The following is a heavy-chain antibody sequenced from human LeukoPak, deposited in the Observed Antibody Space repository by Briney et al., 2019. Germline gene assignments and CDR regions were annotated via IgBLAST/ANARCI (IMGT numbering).Heavy chain of an antibody. Sequence: GGSLRLSCAASGFTFSSYWMSWVRQAPGKGLEWVANIKQEGSEIYYVDSVKGRFTIYRDNARTSLYLQMNSLRAEDTAVYYCARPHYYGSGSLHYWGQGTLVTVSS. CDR3: ARPHYYGSGSLHY. D-gene: IGHD3-10*01. J-gene: IGHJ4*02. V-gene: IGHV3-7*01. CDR2: IKQEGSEI. CDR1: GFTFSSYW.